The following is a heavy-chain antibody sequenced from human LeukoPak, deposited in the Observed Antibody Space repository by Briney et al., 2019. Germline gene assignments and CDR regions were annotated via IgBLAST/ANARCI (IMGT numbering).Heavy chain of an antibody. Sequence: GGSLRLSCAASGFTFSSYTMNWVRQAPGKGLEWVSSITSSSSYIYYADSVKGRFTISRDNAKNSLCLQMNSLRAEDTAVYYCARGPPDCSSTSCYAFDAFDIWGQGTMVTVSS. V-gene: IGHV3-21*01. D-gene: IGHD2-2*01. CDR1: GFTFSSYT. J-gene: IGHJ3*02. CDR2: ITSSSSYI. CDR3: ARGPPDCSSTSCYAFDAFDI.